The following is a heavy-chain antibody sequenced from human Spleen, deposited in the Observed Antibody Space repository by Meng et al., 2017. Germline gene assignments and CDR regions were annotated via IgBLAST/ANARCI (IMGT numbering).Heavy chain of an antibody. CDR3: AVVVTEEVSIVEH. J-gene: IGHJ1*01. V-gene: IGHV4-34*01. Sequence: QGQAQQWGAGLLKPSETLSLTCAVYGGSFSGYYWSWIRQPPGKGLEWIGEINHSGSTNYNPSLKSRVTISVDTSKNQFSLKLSSVTAADTAVYYCAVVVTEEVSIVEHWGQGTLVTVSS. CDR2: INHSGST. D-gene: IGHD3-22*01. CDR1: GGSFSGYY.